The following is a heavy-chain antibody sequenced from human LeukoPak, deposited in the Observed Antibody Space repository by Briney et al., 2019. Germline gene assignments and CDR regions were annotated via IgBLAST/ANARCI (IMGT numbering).Heavy chain of an antibody. J-gene: IGHJ4*02. CDR1: GYSISSGYY. CDR3: ARNYGRPKTFDY. D-gene: IGHD1-7*01. V-gene: IGHV4-38-2*02. Sequence: SETLSLTCTVSGYSISSGYYWGWIRQPPGKGLEWIGSIYHSGSTYYNPSLKSRVTISVDTSKNQFSLKLSSVTAADTAVYYCARNYGRPKTFDYWGQGTLVTVSS. CDR2: IYHSGST.